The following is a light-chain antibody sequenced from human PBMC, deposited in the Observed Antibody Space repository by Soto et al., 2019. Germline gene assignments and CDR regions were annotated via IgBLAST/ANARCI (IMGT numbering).Light chain of an antibody. J-gene: IGKJ1*01. V-gene: IGKV3-11*01. CDR3: HQRQSWPRT. CDR1: QYINTR. CDR2: QTS. Sequence: EIVLTQSPATLSSFPAYRVTLSCMASQYINTRLAWYQHRPGQAPRLLIYQTSIRAAGIPARFSASGSGTDFTLTISDVQPEDFALYYCHQRQSWPRTFGQGTKVDIK.